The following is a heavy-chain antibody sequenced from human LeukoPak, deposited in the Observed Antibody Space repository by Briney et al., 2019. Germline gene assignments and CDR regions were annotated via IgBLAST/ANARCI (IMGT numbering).Heavy chain of an antibody. V-gene: IGHV4-34*01. Sequence: PSETLSLTCAVYGGSFSGYYWSWIRQPPGKGLEWIGEINHSGSTNYNPSFKSRVTISVDTSKNQFSLKLSSVTAADTAVYYCARGGLEDYVWGSYRRGAFDIWGQGTMVTVSS. D-gene: IGHD3-16*02. CDR2: INHSGST. CDR1: GGSFSGYY. CDR3: ARGGLEDYVWGSYRRGAFDI. J-gene: IGHJ3*02.